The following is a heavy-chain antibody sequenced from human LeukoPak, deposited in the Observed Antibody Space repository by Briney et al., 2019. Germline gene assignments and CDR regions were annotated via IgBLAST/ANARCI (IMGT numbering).Heavy chain of an antibody. Sequence: ASVKVSCKPSLGTFSSYAISWVRPGPGQGLEWMGGIITIFGTANYAQNFQGRVTITTDESTSTAYMELSSLRSEDTAVYYCARAGGEGYSSAAFDIWGQGTMVTVSS. J-gene: IGHJ3*02. CDR2: IITIFGTA. V-gene: IGHV1-69*05. CDR1: LGTFSSYA. CDR3: ARAGGEGYSSAAFDI. D-gene: IGHD3-22*01.